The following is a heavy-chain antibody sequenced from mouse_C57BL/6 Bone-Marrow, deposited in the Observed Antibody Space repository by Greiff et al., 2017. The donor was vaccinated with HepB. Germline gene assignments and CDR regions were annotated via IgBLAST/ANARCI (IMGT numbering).Heavy chain of an antibody. V-gene: IGHV5-6*01. Sequence: EVHLVESGGDLVRPGGSLKLSCAASGFTFSTSGMSWVRQTPDKRLEWVATINTGGTYTYYADSVRVRFTISKDSAKNTLFLLMSSLRSEDSGIYYCSRDRFDYYFDYWGQGTTLTVSS. CDR3: SRDRFDYYFDY. CDR2: INTGGTYT. D-gene: IGHD2-14*01. CDR1: GFTFSTSG. J-gene: IGHJ2*01.